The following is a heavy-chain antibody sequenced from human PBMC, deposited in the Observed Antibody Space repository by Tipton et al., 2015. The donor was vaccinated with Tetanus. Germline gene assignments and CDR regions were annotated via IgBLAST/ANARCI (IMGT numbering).Heavy chain of an antibody. CDR3: ATSKGGAARPRFDY. Sequence: LRLSCTVSGGSISPYYWSWIRQPPGKGLEWIASVYYDGSAYTNPSLKSRIAISIDTSGSQFSLKVSSVTAADTAVYYCATSKGGAARPRFDYWGQGTLVTVSS. CDR1: GGSISPYY. CDR2: VYYDGSA. J-gene: IGHJ4*02. D-gene: IGHD6-6*01. V-gene: IGHV4-59*01.